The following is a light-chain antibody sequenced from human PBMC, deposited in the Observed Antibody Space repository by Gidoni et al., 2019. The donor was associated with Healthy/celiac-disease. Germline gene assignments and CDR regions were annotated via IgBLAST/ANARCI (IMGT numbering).Light chain of an antibody. CDR2: GAS. Sequence: IVLSQSPGTLSLSPGERATLSCSASQSVSSSYLAWYQQKPRQAPRLLIDGASSRATGIPDRVSGSGSGTDFTPTISRLEPEDFAVYYCQQYGSSPTFGQGTKVEIK. J-gene: IGKJ1*01. CDR3: QQYGSSPT. CDR1: QSVSSSY. V-gene: IGKV3-20*01.